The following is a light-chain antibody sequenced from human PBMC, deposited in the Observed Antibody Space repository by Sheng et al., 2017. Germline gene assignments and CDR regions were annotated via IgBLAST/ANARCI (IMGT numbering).Light chain of an antibody. CDR2: DAS. J-gene: IGKJ1*01. CDR1: QTVSSY. CDR3: QQYGSSFRT. V-gene: IGKV3-20*01. Sequence: EVVLTQSPATLSLSPGERATLSCRASQTVSSYLAWYQQKPGQAPRLLIYDASSRAAGIPARFSGSGSGTDFTLTITRLEPEDFAVYYCQQYGSSFRTFGQGTKVEIK.